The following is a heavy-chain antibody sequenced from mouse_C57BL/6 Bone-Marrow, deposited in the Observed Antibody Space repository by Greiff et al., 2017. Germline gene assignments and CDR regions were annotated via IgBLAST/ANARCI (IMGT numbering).Heavy chain of an antibody. Sequence: QVQLQQPGAELVKPGASVKLSCKASGYTSTSYWMHWVKQRPGQGLEWIGMIHPNSGSTNYNEKFKSKATLTVDKSSSTAYMQLSSLTSEDSAVYYCARYHYYGSSPYAMDYWGQGTSVTVSS. J-gene: IGHJ4*01. CDR3: ARYHYYGSSPYAMDY. D-gene: IGHD1-1*01. CDR1: GYTSTSYW. CDR2: IHPNSGST. V-gene: IGHV1-64*01.